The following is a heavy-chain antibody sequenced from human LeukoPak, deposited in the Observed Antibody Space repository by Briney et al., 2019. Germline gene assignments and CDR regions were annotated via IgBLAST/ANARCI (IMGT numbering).Heavy chain of an antibody. CDR2: ISRIGGST. D-gene: IGHD1-1*01. CDR1: GLTFSNYA. V-gene: IGHV3-23*01. J-gene: IGHJ4*02. Sequence: PGGSLRLSCAASGLTFSNYALAWVRQAPGKGLEWVSGISRIGGSTHYADSVKGRFTISRDKSKNILYLQMNSLRAEDTALYYCAKDFVGTGNFRGGDYWGQGTLVTVSS. CDR3: AKDFVGTGNFRGGDY.